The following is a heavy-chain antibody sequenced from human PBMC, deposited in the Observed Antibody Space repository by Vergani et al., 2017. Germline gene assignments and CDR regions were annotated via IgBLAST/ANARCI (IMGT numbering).Heavy chain of an antibody. Sequence: EEQLVESGGGLVQPGRSLRLSCTASGFTFGDYAMNWVRQAPGKGLEWVGFIRNKAHGGTTEYAASVKGRFTMSRDDSKSVAYVQMNSLQTEDTAVYFCTRCPRGSGSLWDYYYMDVWGKGTTVTVSS. CDR1: GFTFGDYA. CDR3: TRCPRGSGSLWDYYYMDV. V-gene: IGHV3-49*04. CDR2: IRNKAHGGTT. J-gene: IGHJ6*03. D-gene: IGHD3-3*01.